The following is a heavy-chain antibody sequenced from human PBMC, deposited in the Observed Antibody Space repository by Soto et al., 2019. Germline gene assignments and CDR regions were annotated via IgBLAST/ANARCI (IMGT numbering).Heavy chain of an antibody. V-gene: IGHV3-33*01. J-gene: IGHJ6*02. CDR3: ARDYYGSGSSRLGMDV. CDR1: GFTFSSYG. CDR2: IWYDGSNK. Sequence: QVQLVESGGGVVQPGRSLRLSCAASGFTFSSYGMHWVRQAPGKGLEWVAVIWYDGSNKYYADSVKGRFTISRDNSKNTLYLQMNSLRAEDTAVYYCARDYYGSGSSRLGMDVWGQGTTVTVSS. D-gene: IGHD3-10*01.